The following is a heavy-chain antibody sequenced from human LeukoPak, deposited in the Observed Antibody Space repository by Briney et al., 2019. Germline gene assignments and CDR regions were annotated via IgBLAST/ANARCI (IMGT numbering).Heavy chain of an antibody. V-gene: IGHV4-59*11. J-gene: IGHJ4*02. CDR2: IYYSGST. CDR3: ARVGGGQQLVASPLYYFDY. D-gene: IGHD6-13*01. Sequence: PSETLSLTCTVSGGSISSHYWSWVRQPPGKGLEWIGYIYYSGSTKYNPSLKSRVTISVDTSKNQFPLKLSSVTAADTAVYYCARVGGGQQLVASPLYYFDYWGQGTLVTVSS. CDR1: GGSISSHY.